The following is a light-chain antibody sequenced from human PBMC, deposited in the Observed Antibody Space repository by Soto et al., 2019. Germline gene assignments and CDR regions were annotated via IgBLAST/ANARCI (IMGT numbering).Light chain of an antibody. CDR3: QQYDSYPT. CDR2: GVS. V-gene: IGKV1-16*02. Sequence: DIQMTHSPSSLSASVGDRVTITCRASQGIGNQVAWFQQEPGKAPKSLIYGVSGLHSGVPSKFRGSGSGTDFTLTIYSVQPEDFATYCCQQYDSYPTFGQGTRLEI. CDR1: QGIGNQ. J-gene: IGKJ5*01.